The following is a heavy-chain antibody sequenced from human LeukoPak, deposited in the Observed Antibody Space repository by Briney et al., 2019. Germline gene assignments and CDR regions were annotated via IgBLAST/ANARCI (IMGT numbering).Heavy chain of an antibody. J-gene: IGHJ4*02. D-gene: IGHD3-3*01. CDR1: TFTFSRYT. CDR2: ISYDGGNE. V-gene: IGHV3-30-3*01. CDR3: AKDGYDFWSGYSYYFDY. Sequence: TGGSLRLSCAASTFTFSRYTMHWVRQAPGNGLEWVAVISYDGGNEYYADSVKGRFTISRDNSKNTLYLQMNSLRAEDTAVYYCAKDGYDFWSGYSYYFDYWGQGTLVTVSS.